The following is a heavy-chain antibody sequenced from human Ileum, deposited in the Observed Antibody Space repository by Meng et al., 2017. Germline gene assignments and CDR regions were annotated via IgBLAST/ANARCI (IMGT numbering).Heavy chain of an antibody. CDR3: VKDGGDGGTTDF. D-gene: IGHD1-7*01. CDR2: IHHSGTT. V-gene: IGHV4-38-2*02. J-gene: IGHJ4*02. Sequence: SETLSLTCSITGYSIGSGYYWGWIRQAPGKGLEWISSIHHSGTTYYNPSLKSRVTTSMDTSKNQFSQKLTSVTAADTAIYSCVKDGGDGGTTDFWGQGTLVTVSS. CDR1: GYSIGSGYY.